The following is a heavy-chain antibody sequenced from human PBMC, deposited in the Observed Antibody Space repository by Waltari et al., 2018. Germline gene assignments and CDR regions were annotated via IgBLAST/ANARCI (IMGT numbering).Heavy chain of an antibody. CDR1: GGTFSSHA. V-gene: IGHV1-69*11. CDR3: ARDGRDGYNRDYFDY. CDR2: IIPIVGTA. D-gene: IGHD5-12*01. J-gene: IGHJ4*02. Sequence: QVQLVQSGAEVKKPGASVTVSCKASGGTFSSHALSWVRQAPGQGLEWMGRIIPIVGTANYAQKFQGRVTITADESTSTAYMELSSLRSEDTAVYYCARDGRDGYNRDYFDYWGQGTLVTVSS.